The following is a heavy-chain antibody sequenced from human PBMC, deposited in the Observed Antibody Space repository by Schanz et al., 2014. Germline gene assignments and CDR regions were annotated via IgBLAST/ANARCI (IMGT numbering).Heavy chain of an antibody. CDR3: ARGRVVPAAPEFDY. V-gene: IGHV4-59*01. Sequence: QVQLQESGPRLVKPSETLSLTCTVSGGSINSYYWTWIRQPPGKGLEWIGYIYYSGSTNYNPSLRSRVTISVDTSKKQFSLNLSSVTAADTAVYYCARGRVVPAAPEFDYWGQGILVTVSS. CDR1: GGSINSYY. J-gene: IGHJ4*02. CDR2: IYYSGST. D-gene: IGHD2-2*01.